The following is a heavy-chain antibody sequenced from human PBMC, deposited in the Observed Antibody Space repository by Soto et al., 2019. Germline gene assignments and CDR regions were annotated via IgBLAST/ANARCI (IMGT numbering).Heavy chain of an antibody. V-gene: IGHV3-23*01. D-gene: IGHD1-26*01. J-gene: IGHJ5*02. CDR1: GFIFENFG. CDR2: ISGSGFKK. Sequence: GGSLRLSCAASGFIFENFGMSWVRQAPGKGMEWISSISGSGFKKYYADSVKGRFTISRDNSKSTVYLELNNLSAEDTAVYHCAKNQGVELVPLATVDWFDPWGQGSVVTVSS. CDR3: AKNQGVELVPLATVDWFDP.